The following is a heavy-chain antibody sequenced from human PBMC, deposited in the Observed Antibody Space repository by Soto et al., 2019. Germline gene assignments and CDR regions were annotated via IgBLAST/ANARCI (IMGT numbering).Heavy chain of an antibody. J-gene: IGHJ4*02. V-gene: IGHV3-48*02. CDR1: GFTFSSYS. CDR2: ISSSSSTI. Sequence: GALRLSCAASGFTFSSYSMNWVRQAPGKGLEWVSYISSSSSTIYYADSVKGRFTISRDNAKNSLYLQMNSLRDEDTAVYYCASTFQGYSGSYSSDYWGQGTLVTVSS. CDR3: ASTFQGYSGSYSSDY. D-gene: IGHD1-26*01.